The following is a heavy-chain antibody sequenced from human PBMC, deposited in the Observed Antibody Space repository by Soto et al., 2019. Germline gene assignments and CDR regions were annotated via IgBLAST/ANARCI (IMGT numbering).Heavy chain of an antibody. CDR2: IHYSGST. J-gene: IGHJ5*02. Sequence: SETLSLTCTFSRGSISTGDYYWSWIRQAPGKGLEWIGYIHYSGSTHYNPSLKSRITISKDTSKNQFSLNLSSVTAADTAVYYCARAYRGYYYRWGQGSLVTVSS. D-gene: IGHD3-22*01. CDR3: ARAYRGYYYR. CDR1: RGSISTGDYY. V-gene: IGHV4-30-4*01.